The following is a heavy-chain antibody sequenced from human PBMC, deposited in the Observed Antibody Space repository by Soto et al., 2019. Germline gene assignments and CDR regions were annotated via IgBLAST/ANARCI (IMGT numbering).Heavy chain of an antibody. V-gene: IGHV1-69*13. J-gene: IGHJ5*02. D-gene: IGHD6-13*01. CDR1: GGTFSSYA. CDR2: IIPIFGTA. CDR3: ARDVSAAGTYSWFDP. Sequence: SVKVSCKASGGTFSSYAISWVRQAPGQGLEWMGGIIPIFGTANYAQKFQGRVTITADESTSTAYMELSSLRSEDTAVYYCARDVSAAGTYSWFDPWGQGTLVTVSS.